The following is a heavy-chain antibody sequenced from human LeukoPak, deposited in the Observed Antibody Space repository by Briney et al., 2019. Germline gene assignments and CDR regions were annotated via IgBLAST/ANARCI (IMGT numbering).Heavy chain of an antibody. Sequence: ASVKVSCKASGYTFTSYGISWVRQAPGQGLEWMGWISAYNGNTNYAQKLQGRATMTTDTSTSTAYMELRSLRSDDTAVYYCARDSPTYYYDSSGYYLPRYWGQGTLVTVSS. J-gene: IGHJ4*02. V-gene: IGHV1-18*01. D-gene: IGHD3-22*01. CDR1: GYTFTSYG. CDR3: ARDSPTYYYDSSGYYLPRY. CDR2: ISAYNGNT.